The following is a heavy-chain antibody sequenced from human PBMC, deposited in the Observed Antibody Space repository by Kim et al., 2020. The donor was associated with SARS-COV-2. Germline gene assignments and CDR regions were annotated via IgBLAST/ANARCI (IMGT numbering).Heavy chain of an antibody. V-gene: IGHV3-30*01. D-gene: IGHD6-19*01. CDR3: AREAGIDY. CDR2: GSNK. J-gene: IGHJ4*02. Sequence: GSNKYYADSVKGRFTISRDNSKNALYLQMNSLRAEDTAVYYCAREAGIDYWGQGTLVTVSS.